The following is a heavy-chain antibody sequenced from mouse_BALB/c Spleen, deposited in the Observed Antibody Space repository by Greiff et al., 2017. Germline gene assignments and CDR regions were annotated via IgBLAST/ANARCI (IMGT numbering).Heavy chain of an antibody. CDR2: ISSGGSYT. V-gene: IGHV5-6-4*01. D-gene: IGHD1-2*01. J-gene: IGHJ4*01. CDR3: TRDTAGKAMDY. CDR1: GFTFSSYT. Sequence: EVKLVESGGGLVKPGGSLKLSCAASGFTFSSYTMSWVRQTPEKRLEWVATISSGGSYTYYPDSVKGRFTISRDNAKNTLYLQMSSLKSEDTAMYYCTRDTAGKAMDYWGQGTSVTVSS.